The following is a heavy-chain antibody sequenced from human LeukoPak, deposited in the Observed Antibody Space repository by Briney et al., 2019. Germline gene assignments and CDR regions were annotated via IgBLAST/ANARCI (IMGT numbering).Heavy chain of an antibody. Sequence: GGSLRLSCAASGFTFSSYAMTWVRQAPGKGLEWVSAISGSGGSTYYIDSVRGRFTISRDTSKNTLYLQMNSLRAEDTAVYYCAKNSGNKAFDIWGQGTMVTVSS. CDR1: GFTFSSYA. CDR2: ISGSGGST. J-gene: IGHJ3*02. CDR3: AKNSGNKAFDI. V-gene: IGHV3-23*01.